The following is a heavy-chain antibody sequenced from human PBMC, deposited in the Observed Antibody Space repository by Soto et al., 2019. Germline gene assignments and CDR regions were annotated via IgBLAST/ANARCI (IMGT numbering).Heavy chain of an antibody. CDR3: TKTPPPYLDLIDL. D-gene: IGHD3-9*01. Sequence: QVKLVESGGGVVQPGLSLRLSCAGPGFTFNWFGTHWLRQAPGKGLEWVAVITYDGSTKYYADSVEGRFTISRDNSQNTVSLQMNSLRREDTTVYFCTKTPPPYLDLIDLWGQGTLVTVSS. CDR1: GFTFNWFG. CDR2: ITYDGSTK. V-gene: IGHV3-30*18. J-gene: IGHJ5*02.